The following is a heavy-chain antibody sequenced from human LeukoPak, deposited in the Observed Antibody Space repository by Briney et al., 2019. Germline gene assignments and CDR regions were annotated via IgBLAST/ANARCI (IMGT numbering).Heavy chain of an antibody. D-gene: IGHD2-21*02. CDR1: GGSISSGSYY. J-gene: IGHJ6*02. CDR2: IYTSGST. V-gene: IGHV4-61*02. Sequence: SQTLSLTCTVSGGSISSGSYYWSWIRQPAGKGLEWIGRIYTSGSTNYNPSLKSRVTISVDTSKNRFSLRLSSVTAADTAVYYCARGNCGGDCYNYYYYGMDVWGQGTTVTVSS. CDR3: ARGNCGGDCYNYYYYGMDV.